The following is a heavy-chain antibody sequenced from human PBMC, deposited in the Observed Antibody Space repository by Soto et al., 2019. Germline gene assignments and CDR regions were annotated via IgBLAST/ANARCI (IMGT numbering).Heavy chain of an antibody. CDR3: ARDGDGSYYDY. D-gene: IGHD1-26*01. V-gene: IGHV1-24*01. J-gene: IGHJ4*02. CDR2: FDPEEGKK. Sequence: GASVEVSCKVSGYTLIELPIQWVRQVPGKGLEWVGGFDPEEGKKVYAQRFQDRVTMTEDTSINTAYVELTGLRSEDTAVYYCARDGDGSYYDYWGQGTLVTVSS. CDR1: GYTLIELP.